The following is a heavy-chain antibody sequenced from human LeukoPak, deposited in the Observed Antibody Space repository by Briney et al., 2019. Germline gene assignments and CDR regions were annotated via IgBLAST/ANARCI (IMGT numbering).Heavy chain of an antibody. V-gene: IGHV1-69*04. J-gene: IGHJ4*02. CDR1: GGTFSSYA. CDR3: ARDSDYGDYVAHY. CDR2: IIPILGIA. Sequence: SVKVSCKASGGTFSSYAISWVRQAPGQGLEWMGRIIPILGIANYAQKFQGRVTITADKSTSTAYMELSSLRSEDTAVYYCARDSDYGDYVAHYWGQGTLVTVSS. D-gene: IGHD4-17*01.